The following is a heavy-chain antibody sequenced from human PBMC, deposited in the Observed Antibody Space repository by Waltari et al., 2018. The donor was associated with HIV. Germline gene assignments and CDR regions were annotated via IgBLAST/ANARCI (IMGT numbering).Heavy chain of an antibody. CDR1: GFSLKTLGVG. V-gene: IGHV2-5*02. CDR3: AHTSFTNSKYMEV. CDR2: IYWDDDK. J-gene: IGHJ6*03. D-gene: IGHD1-1*01. Sequence: QISLKESGPTLLEPTQTLTLTCTFSGFSLKTLGVGVGWIRQPPGKALEWLALIYWDDDKRYRSSLNKRLTVTTDTSKTQVVLTLTNVNPLDTGTYFRAHTSFTNSKYMEVWGRGTTVVVSS.